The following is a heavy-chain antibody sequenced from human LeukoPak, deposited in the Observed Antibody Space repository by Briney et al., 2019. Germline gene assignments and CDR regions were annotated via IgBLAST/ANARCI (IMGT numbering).Heavy chain of an antibody. D-gene: IGHD3-10*01. Sequence: GGSLRLSCAASGFTFGSYGMHWVRQAPGKGLEWVAFIRYDGSNKYYADSVKGRFTISRDNSKNTLYLQMNSLRAEDTAVYYCARDRGRSDAFDIWGQGTMVTVSS. CDR3: ARDRGRSDAFDI. V-gene: IGHV3-30*02. CDR1: GFTFGSYG. CDR2: IRYDGSNK. J-gene: IGHJ3*02.